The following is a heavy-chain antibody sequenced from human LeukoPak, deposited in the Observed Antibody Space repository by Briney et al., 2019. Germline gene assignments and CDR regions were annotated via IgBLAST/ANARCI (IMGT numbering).Heavy chain of an antibody. D-gene: IGHD1-26*01. CDR1: GGSLSSSNW. Sequence: SETLSLTCAVSGGSLSSSNWWSWVRQPPGEGLEGIGEIYHSGSINYNPSLKSRVTISVDNSKNQFSLKLSSVTAADTAVSYCARAYSGSYPSITAFDIWGHGTIVTVSS. V-gene: IGHV4-4*02. CDR3: ARAYSGSYPSITAFDI. J-gene: IGHJ3*02. CDR2: IYHSGSI.